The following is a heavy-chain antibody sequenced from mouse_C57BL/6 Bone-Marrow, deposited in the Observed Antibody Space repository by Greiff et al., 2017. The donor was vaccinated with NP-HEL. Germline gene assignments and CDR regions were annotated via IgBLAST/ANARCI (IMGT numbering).Heavy chain of an antibody. V-gene: IGHV1-5*01. J-gene: IGHJ4*01. Sequence: EVQLQQSGTVLARPGASVKMSCKTSGYTFTSYWMHWVKQRPGQGLEWIGAIYPGNSDTSYNQKFKGKAKLTAVTSASTAYMELSSLTNEDSAVYYCTRHSNDGYAMDYWGQGTSVTVSS. CDR2: IYPGNSDT. CDR1: GYTFTSYW. D-gene: IGHD2-12*01. CDR3: TRHSNDGYAMDY.